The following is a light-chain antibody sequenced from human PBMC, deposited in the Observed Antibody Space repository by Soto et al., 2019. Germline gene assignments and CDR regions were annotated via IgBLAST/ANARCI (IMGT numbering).Light chain of an antibody. J-gene: IGKJ4*01. CDR3: QQYYNTPLT. CDR2: WAS. CDR1: QSGLYSSDHENY. V-gene: IGKV4-1*01. Sequence: EIVMTQSPDSLGVSLGDRATINWKASQSGLYSSDHENYLAWYQQKPGEAPQVVMYWASTRESGVPDRFSGSGYGKDLTLTISGMQYEDVAVYYFQQYYNTPLTSGGRTNLDIQ.